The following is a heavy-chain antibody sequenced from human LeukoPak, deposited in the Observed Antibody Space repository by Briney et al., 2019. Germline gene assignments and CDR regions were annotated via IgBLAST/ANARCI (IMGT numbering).Heavy chain of an antibody. CDR3: AKASYLPGYCSSTSCYWNWFDP. CDR2: ISYDGSNK. J-gene: IGHJ5*02. D-gene: IGHD2-2*01. Sequence: PGGSLRLSCAASGFTFSSYGMHWVRQAPGKGLEWVAVISYDGSNKYYADSVKGRFTISRDNSKNTLYLQMNSLRAEDTAVYYCAKASYLPGYCSSTSCYWNWFDPWGQGTLVTVSS. CDR1: GFTFSSYG. V-gene: IGHV3-30*18.